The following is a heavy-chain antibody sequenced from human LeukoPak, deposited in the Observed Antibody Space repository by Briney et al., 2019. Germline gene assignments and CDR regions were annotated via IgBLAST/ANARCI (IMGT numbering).Heavy chain of an antibody. CDR2: ISDTGTT. CDR3: ATGYYEPFEK. Sequence: SETLSLTCTVSGGSISSYYWNWIRQPPGKGPEWIGCISDTGTTKYNPAFKSRVTISLDTSKNPFSLKLTSVTAADTAVYFCATGYYEPFEKWGQGSLVSVSS. V-gene: IGHV4-59*01. J-gene: IGHJ4*02. D-gene: IGHD3-22*01. CDR1: GGSISSYY.